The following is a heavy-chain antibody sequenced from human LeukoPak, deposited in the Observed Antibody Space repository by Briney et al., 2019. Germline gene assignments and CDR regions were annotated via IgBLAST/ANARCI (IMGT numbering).Heavy chain of an antibody. Sequence: KPSETLSLTCTVSGGSISSGDYYWSWIRQPPGKGLEWIGYIYYSGSTYYNPSLKSRVTISVDTSKNQFSLKLSSVTAADTAVYYCAREGAYCSGGSCYKWFDPWGQGTLVTVSS. D-gene: IGHD2-15*01. CDR1: GGSISSGDYY. V-gene: IGHV4-30-4*01. CDR3: AREGAYCSGGSCYKWFDP. CDR2: IYYSGST. J-gene: IGHJ5*02.